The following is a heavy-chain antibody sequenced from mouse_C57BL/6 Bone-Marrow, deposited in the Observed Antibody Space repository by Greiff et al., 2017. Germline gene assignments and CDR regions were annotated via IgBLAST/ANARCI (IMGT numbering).Heavy chain of an antibody. CDR3: AYYGNYVGY. V-gene: IGHV5-4*01. CDR2: ISDGGSYT. D-gene: IGHD2-1*01. CDR1: GFTFSSYA. J-gene: IGHJ2*01. Sequence: EVQVVESGGGLVKPGGSLKLSCAASGFTFSSYAMSWVRQTPEKRLEWVATISDGGSYTYYPDNVKGRFTISRDNAKNNLYLQMSHLKSEDTAMYYCAYYGNYVGYWGQGTTLTVSS.